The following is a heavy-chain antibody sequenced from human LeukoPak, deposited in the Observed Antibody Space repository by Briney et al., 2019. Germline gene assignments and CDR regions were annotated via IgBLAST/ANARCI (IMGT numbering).Heavy chain of an antibody. CDR3: ARDGFVWSSGIDYGWFDN. CDR2: ISGRSSYT. Sequence: GGSLRLSCVGSGFTFSDYYMTWIRQAPGKGLEWVSCISGRSSYTNYADSVKGRFTISRDNAKNSLYLQMNSLRDEDTAVYYCARDGFVWSSGIDYGWFDNWGPGTLVTVSS. CDR1: GFTFSDYY. J-gene: IGHJ4*02. D-gene: IGHD3-10*01. V-gene: IGHV3-11*05.